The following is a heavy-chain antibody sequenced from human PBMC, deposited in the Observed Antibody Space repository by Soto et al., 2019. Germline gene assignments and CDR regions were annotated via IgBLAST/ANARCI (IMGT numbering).Heavy chain of an antibody. D-gene: IGHD1-7*01. Sequence: SETPSLTSLVSGSYIGYFSLILLRQPAGKGLEWIGRITINGNTQKNPSFKSRVTMSIDTSRNHFSLNLQSATAADTALYYCARETGENWTYEAHWGPGTLVTVSS. CDR3: ARETGENWTYEAH. CDR2: ITINGNT. J-gene: IGHJ1*01. V-gene: IGHV4-4*07. CDR1: GSYIGYFS.